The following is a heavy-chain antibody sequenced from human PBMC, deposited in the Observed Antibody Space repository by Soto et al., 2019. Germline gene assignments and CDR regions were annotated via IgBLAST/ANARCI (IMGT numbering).Heavy chain of an antibody. CDR2: IYYSGST. CDR1: GGSISSSSYY. D-gene: IGHD3-10*01. V-gene: IGHV4-39*01. Sequence: PSETLSLTCTVSGGSISSSSYYWGWIRQPPGKGLECIGSIYYSGSTYYNPSLKSRVTISVDTSKNQFSLKLSSVTAADTAVYYCARSNYYGSGSYYNRDYYYMDVWGKGTTVTVSS. J-gene: IGHJ6*03. CDR3: ARSNYYGSGSYYNRDYYYMDV.